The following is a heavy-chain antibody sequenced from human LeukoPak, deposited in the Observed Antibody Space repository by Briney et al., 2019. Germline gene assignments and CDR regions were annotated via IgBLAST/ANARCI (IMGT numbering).Heavy chain of an antibody. J-gene: IGHJ3*02. Sequence: GGSLRLSCVASGFISSNHGMHWVRQAPGKGLEWVAVISYDGNYKYYADSVKGRFTISRDNSKNTVDLQMNRLRAEDTAVYYCTKGRAPTESDAFDIWGQGTMVTVSS. CDR2: ISYDGNYK. CDR3: TKGRAPTESDAFDI. V-gene: IGHV3-30*18. CDR1: GFISSNHG.